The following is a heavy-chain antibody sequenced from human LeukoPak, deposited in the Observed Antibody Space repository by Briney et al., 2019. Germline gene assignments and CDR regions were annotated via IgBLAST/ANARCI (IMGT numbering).Heavy chain of an antibody. CDR3: AREHWDFDY. Sequence: GGSLRLSCAASGFIFSNYAITWIRQAPGKGLEWASEISGSGESTYYGDSVKGRFTISRDNSKNTLYLQMNSLRAGDTAIYYCAREHWDFDYWDQGTLVTVSS. CDR1: GFIFSNYA. V-gene: IGHV3-23*01. D-gene: IGHD7-27*01. J-gene: IGHJ4*02. CDR2: ISGSGEST.